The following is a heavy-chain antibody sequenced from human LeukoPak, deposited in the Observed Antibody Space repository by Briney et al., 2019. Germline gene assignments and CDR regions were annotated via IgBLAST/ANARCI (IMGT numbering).Heavy chain of an antibody. D-gene: IGHD3-9*01. Sequence: GGSLRLSCAAFGFPLSSYAMSWVRQAPGKGLEWVSATSSSDAGTYHADSVRGRFTISRDNSKNTLYLQMNSLRVEDTAVYYCAKDGGEYYDILTGYYPRLYYMDVWGKGTTVTISS. CDR3: AKDGGEYYDILTGYYPRLYYMDV. J-gene: IGHJ6*03. V-gene: IGHV3-23*01. CDR2: TSSSDAGT. CDR1: GFPLSSYA.